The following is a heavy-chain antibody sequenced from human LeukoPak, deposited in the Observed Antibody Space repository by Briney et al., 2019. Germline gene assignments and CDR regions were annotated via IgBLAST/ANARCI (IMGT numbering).Heavy chain of an antibody. CDR3: ARDKAGVDTAMVGYYYGMDV. J-gene: IGHJ6*02. Sequence: SETLSLTCAVNGGSFSGYYWSWIRQPPGKGLEWIGYIYYSGSTNYNPSLKSRVTISVDTSKNQFSLKLSSVTAADTAVYYCARDKAGVDTAMVGYYYGMDVWGQGTTVIVSS. V-gene: IGHV4-59*01. CDR2: IYYSGST. D-gene: IGHD5-18*01. CDR1: GGSFSGYY.